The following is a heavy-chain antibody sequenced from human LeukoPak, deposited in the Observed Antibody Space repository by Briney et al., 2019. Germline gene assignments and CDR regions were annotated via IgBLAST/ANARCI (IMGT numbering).Heavy chain of an antibody. CDR1: GFTFSSYG. CDR3: AKGRQQLVDP. Sequence: GGSLRLSCAASGFTFSSYGMHWVRQAPGKGLEWVAFIRYDGSNKYCADSVKGRFTISRDNSKNTLYLQMNSLRAEDTAVYYCAKGRQQLVDPWGQGTLVTVSS. D-gene: IGHD6-6*01. CDR2: IRYDGSNK. J-gene: IGHJ5*02. V-gene: IGHV3-30*02.